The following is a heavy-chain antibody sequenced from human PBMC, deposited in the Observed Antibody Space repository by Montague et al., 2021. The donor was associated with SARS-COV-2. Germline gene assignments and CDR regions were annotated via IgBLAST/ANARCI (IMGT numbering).Heavy chain of an antibody. CDR3: ARGIEAAGSYDY. CDR2: TYYRSMWKS. D-gene: IGHD6-13*01. J-gene: IGHJ4*02. V-gene: IGHV6-1*01. Sequence: CAISGDSVSSNRATWNWIRQFPSRGLEWLGRTYYRSMWKSDYARSVKSRIAINPDTSKNQFSLQLSSVTREDTALYYCARGIEAAGSYDYWGQGTLVTVSS. CDR1: GDSVSSNRAT.